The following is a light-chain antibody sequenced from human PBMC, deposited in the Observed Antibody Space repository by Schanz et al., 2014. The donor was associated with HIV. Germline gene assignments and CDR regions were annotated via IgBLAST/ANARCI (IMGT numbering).Light chain of an antibody. J-gene: IGKJ2*01. V-gene: IGKV3-20*01. CDR2: GAS. CDR3: QQYGSSPRT. Sequence: DIVLTQFPGTLSLSPGEAATLSCRASQRIRTRSLAWYQQRSGQPPRLLIYGASSRATGIPDRFSGSGSGTDFTLTINRLEPEDFAVYYCQQYGSSPRTFGQGTKLEIK. CDR1: QRIRTRS.